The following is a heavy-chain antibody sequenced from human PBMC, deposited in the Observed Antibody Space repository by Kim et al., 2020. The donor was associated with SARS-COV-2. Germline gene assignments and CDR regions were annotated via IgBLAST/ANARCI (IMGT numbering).Heavy chain of an antibody. J-gene: IGHJ4*02. V-gene: IGHV3-73*01. D-gene: IGHD6-19*01. Sequence: YAASLKGRFTISRDDSKNTAYLQMNSLKTEDTAVYYCTTSTSIAVAASHDYWGQGTLVTVSS. CDR3: TTSTSIAVAASHDY.